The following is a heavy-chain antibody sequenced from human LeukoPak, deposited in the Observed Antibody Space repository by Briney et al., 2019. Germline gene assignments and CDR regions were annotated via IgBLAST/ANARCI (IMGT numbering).Heavy chain of an antibody. CDR3: ARDYYGSGR. D-gene: IGHD3-10*01. CDR1: GGSISSYY. V-gene: IGHV4-59*12. J-gene: IGHJ1*01. Sequence: ASKTLSLTCTVSGGSISSYYWSWIRQPPGKGLEWIGYIYYSGSTNYNPSLKSRVTISVDTSKNQFSLKLSSVTAADTAVYYCARDYYGSGRWGQGTLVTVSS. CDR2: IYYSGST.